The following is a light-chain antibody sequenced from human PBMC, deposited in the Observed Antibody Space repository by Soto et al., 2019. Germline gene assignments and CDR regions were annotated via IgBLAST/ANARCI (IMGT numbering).Light chain of an antibody. CDR2: GAS. J-gene: IGKJ2*01. CDR3: QQYVT. Sequence: EIVLTQSPGTLSLSPGERATLSCRASQSVSSSYLAWYQQKPGQAPRLLIYGASSRATGIPDRFSGSGSGTDFTLTISRLEPEDFVVYYCQQYVTFGQGTKLEIK. V-gene: IGKV3-20*01. CDR1: QSVSSSY.